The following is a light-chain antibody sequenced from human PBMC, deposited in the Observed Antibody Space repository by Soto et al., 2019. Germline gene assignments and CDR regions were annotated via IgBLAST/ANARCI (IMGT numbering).Light chain of an antibody. V-gene: IGKV1-5*01. Sequence: DIQMTQSPSTLSASVGDRVTITCRASQNILTWLAWYQQKPGKAPKLLIYDASSLKSGVPSRFSGSGSGTEFTLTITSLQPDDFASYYCQQYNAYSGTFGQGTKLEIK. CDR2: DAS. CDR3: QQYNAYSGT. J-gene: IGKJ2*01. CDR1: QNILTW.